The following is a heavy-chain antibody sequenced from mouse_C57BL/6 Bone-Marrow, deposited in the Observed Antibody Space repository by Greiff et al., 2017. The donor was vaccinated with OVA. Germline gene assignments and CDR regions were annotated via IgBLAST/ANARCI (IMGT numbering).Heavy chain of an antibody. CDR3: ARRRSYGNYVWYFDV. D-gene: IGHD2-1*01. Sequence: QVQLKQPGTELVKPGASVKLSCKASGYTFTSYWMHWVKQRPGQGLEWIGNINPSNGGTNYNEKLKSKAILTVDKSSRTDYMQLSSLTSEDSAVYDCARRRSYGNYVWYFDVWGTGTTVTVSS. J-gene: IGHJ1*03. CDR1: GYTFTSYW. V-gene: IGHV1-53*01. CDR2: INPSNGGT.